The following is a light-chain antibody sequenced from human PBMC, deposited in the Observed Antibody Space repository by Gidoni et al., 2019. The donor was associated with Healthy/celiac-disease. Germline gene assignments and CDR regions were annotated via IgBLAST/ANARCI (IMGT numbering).Light chain of an antibody. V-gene: IGLV1-40*01. CDR1: SSNIGVSYA. J-gene: IGLJ2*01. CDR2: AYS. Sequence: QSVLTQPPSVAGAPGQRGTISSTGSSSNIGVSYAVHWYQQLPGTAPNLLIYAYSNRPSGVPDRFSGSKSGTSASLAITGLQAEDEADYYCQSYDTRLSVVVFGGGTKLTVL. CDR3: QSYDTRLSVVV.